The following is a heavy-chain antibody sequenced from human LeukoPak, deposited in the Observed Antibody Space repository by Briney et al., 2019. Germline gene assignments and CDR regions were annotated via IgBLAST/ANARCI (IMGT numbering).Heavy chain of an antibody. D-gene: IGHD5-12*01. J-gene: IGHJ2*01. CDR2: IKQDGSEE. Sequence: GGSLRLSCAASGFTFSSYWMSWVRQAPGKGLEWVADIKQDGSEENYVDSVKGRFTISRDNAKSSLYLQMSSLRAEDTAVYYCARDHYGYSGYDYSWHFDLWGRGTLVTVSS. CDR1: GFTFSSYW. CDR3: ARDHYGYSGYDYSWHFDL. V-gene: IGHV3-7*03.